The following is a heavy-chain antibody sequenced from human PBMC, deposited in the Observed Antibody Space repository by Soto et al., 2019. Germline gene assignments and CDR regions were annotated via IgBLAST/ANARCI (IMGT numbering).Heavy chain of an antibody. CDR3: ARGSGQYFDL. V-gene: IGHV3-33*01. CDR2: IWYDRSNK. Sequence: QVQLVESGGGVVQPGRSLRLSCAASGFTFSSYGMHWVRQAPGKGLEWVAVIWYDRSNKYYADSVKGRFTISRDNSKNTLYLQMNSLRAEDTAVYYCARGSGQYFDLWGRGTLVTVSS. CDR1: GFTFSSYG. D-gene: IGHD2-15*01. J-gene: IGHJ2*01.